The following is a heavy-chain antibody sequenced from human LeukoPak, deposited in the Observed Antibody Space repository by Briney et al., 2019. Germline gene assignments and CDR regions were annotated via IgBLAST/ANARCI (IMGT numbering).Heavy chain of an antibody. J-gene: IGHJ4*02. V-gene: IGHV3-30*02. Sequence: GGSLRLSCVMSGFSLSDYGIHWVRQAPGRGLQWVAFIPFDGSHKYYADSVEGRFTISRDTSKNTLFLQMNSMTVGDTAIYFCSKDFGPWGVGATPHYWGQGTLVTVST. CDR2: IPFDGSHK. D-gene: IGHD1-26*01. CDR3: SKDFGPWGVGATPHY. CDR1: GFSLSDYG.